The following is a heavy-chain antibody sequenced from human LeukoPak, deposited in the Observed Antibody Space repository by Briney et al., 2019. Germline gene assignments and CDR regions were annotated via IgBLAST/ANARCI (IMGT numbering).Heavy chain of an antibody. Sequence: SETLSLTCTVSGGSISSSSYYWGWIRQPPGKGLEWIGSIYYSGSTYYNPSLKSRVTTSVDTSKNQFSLKLSSVTAADTAVYYCARSRGLETYYYDSSGPYYFDYWGQGTLVTVSS. CDR1: GGSISSSSYY. J-gene: IGHJ4*02. D-gene: IGHD3-22*01. CDR2: IYYSGST. V-gene: IGHV4-39*07. CDR3: ARSRGLETYYYDSSGPYYFDY.